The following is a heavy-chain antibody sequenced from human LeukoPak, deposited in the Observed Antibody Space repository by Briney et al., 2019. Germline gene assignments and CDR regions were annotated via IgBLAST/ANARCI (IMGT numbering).Heavy chain of an antibody. D-gene: IGHD6-13*01. CDR2: IIPIFGTA. J-gene: IGHJ6*03. CDR1: GGTFSSYA. CDR3: ARGGIAAAGLTSSYYMDV. Sequence: GSSVKVSCKASGGTFSSYAISWVRQAPGQGLEWMGGIIPIFGTANYAQKFQGRVTITTDESTSTAYMELSSLRSEDTAVYYCARGGIAAAGLTSSYYMDVWGKGTTVTVSS. V-gene: IGHV1-69*05.